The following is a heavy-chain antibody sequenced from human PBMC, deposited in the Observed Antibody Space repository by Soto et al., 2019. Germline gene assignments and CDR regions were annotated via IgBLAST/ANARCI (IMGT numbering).Heavy chain of an antibody. V-gene: IGHV3-48*02. CDR2: ISRGGDVI. J-gene: IGHJ5*02. Sequence: PGGSLRLSCTTSGFTFSGYSMNWVRQAPGKGLEWISYISRGGDVIHYADSVKGRFTISRDDVKDSLYLQMSSLSDDDTAVYYCVKGMHFDWFDPWGQGTLVTVSS. CDR3: VKGMHFDWFDP. CDR1: GFTFSGYS.